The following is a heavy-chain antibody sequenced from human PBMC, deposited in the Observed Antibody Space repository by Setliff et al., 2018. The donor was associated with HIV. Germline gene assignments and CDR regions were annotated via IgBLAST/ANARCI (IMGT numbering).Heavy chain of an antibody. D-gene: IGHD1-26*01. Sequence: SETLSLTCTVSGDSFSTYFWTWIRQPAGKGLDWIGRIYTTGRTSYNPSLMNRVTMSIDSSRNQFSLKLSTVTAADTAVYYCAREARYSGDGFHYYYYYMDVWGKGATVTVSS. V-gene: IGHV4-4*07. CDR1: GDSFSTYF. CDR3: AREARYSGDGFHYYYYYMDV. J-gene: IGHJ6*03. CDR2: IYTTGRT.